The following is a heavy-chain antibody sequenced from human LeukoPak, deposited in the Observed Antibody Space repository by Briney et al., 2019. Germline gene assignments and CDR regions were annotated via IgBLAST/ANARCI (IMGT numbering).Heavy chain of an antibody. Sequence: GGSLRLSCAVSGCPFSNYAMTWGRPAPGKGLERVSGISDSGDRTYYADSVKGRFTISRDNSKNMLYLQMNSLRVEDTALYYCAKGLGTSGYHDYWGQGTLVTVSS. J-gene: IGHJ4*02. CDR3: AKGLGTSGYHDY. D-gene: IGHD3-22*01. CDR2: ISDSGDRT. CDR1: GCPFSNYA. V-gene: IGHV3-23*01.